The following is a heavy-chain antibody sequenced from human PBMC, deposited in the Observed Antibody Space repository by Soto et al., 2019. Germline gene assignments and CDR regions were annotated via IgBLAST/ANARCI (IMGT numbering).Heavy chain of an antibody. V-gene: IGHV3-30*03. Sequence: QVQLVESGGGVVQPGRSLRRSCATSGVTFTRSGMHCVRQAPGKGLDWVAVISSDGGHKYYGDSVRGRFTISRDNSNNILFLEMKSLRVYDTAVYYCATVQFGRGILSNIRVVWGQGTTVTVSS. CDR1: GVTFTRSG. D-gene: IGHD3-16*01. J-gene: IGHJ6*02. CDR3: ATVQFGRGILSNIRVV. CDR2: ISSDGGHK.